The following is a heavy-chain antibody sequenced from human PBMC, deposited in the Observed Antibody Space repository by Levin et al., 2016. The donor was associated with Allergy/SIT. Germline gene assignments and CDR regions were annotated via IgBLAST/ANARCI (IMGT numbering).Heavy chain of an antibody. CDR1: GGSITSYY. D-gene: IGHD6-19*01. Sequence: SETLSLTCTVSGGSITSYYWTWIRQPPGKGLEWIGYIYYSGSSNYNPSLKSRVTISVDTSKNQLSLRLNSVTTADTAVYYCAKDKHPAGWYYFDYWGQGTLVTVSS. V-gene: IGHV4-59*01. CDR3: AKDKHPAGWYYFDY. CDR2: IYYSGSS. J-gene: IGHJ4*02.